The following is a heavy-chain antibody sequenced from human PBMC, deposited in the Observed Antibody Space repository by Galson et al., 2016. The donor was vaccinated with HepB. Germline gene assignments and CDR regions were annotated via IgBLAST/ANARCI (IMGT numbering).Heavy chain of an antibody. CDR3: ARGNGDVLAARPYYYFGMDV. CDR2: ISPYNDNT. Sequence: SVKVSCKASGYTFNTYGISWVRQAPGQGFEWMGWISPYNDNTKYAQKFQGRVTMTTDTSTSTVYMELGGLRSDDTAVYYCARGNGDVLAARPYYYFGMDVWGQGTTVTVSS. CDR1: GYTFNTYG. D-gene: IGHD6-6*01. J-gene: IGHJ6*02. V-gene: IGHV1-18*01.